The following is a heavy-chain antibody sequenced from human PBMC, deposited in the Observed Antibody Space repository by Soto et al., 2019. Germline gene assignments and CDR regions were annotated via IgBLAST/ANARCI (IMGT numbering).Heavy chain of an antibody. J-gene: IGHJ4*02. D-gene: IGHD6-13*01. CDR2: IFDSGTT. CDR1: GGSITSDYSC. Sequence: TLSLTCTVSGGSITSDYSCWSWIRQPPGEGLEWIGHIFDSGTTYTNPSLRSQVAISLDTSKNHFSLTLNSVTAADTAVYYCTRHEGGAAADRPLDYWGQGTLVTVSS. V-gene: IGHV4-30-4*01. CDR3: TRHEGGAAADRPLDY.